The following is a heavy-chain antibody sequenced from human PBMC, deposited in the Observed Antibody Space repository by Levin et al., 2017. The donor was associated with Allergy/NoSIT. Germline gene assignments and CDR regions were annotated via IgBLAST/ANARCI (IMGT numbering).Heavy chain of an antibody. D-gene: IGHD3-3*01. Sequence: GESLKISCKASGYTFTGYYMHWVRQAPGQGLEWMGWINPNSGGTNYAQKFQGRVTMTRDTSISTAYMELSRLRSDDTAVYYCARIRFRNEGSLRYWGQGTLVTVSS. CDR2: INPNSGGT. V-gene: IGHV1-2*02. CDR3: ARIRFRNEGSLRY. J-gene: IGHJ4*02. CDR1: GYTFTGYY.